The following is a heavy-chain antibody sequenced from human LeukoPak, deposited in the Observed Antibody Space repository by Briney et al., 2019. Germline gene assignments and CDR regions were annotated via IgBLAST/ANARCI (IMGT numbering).Heavy chain of an antibody. Sequence: GGSLRLSCAASEFTVNSNYMSWVRQAPGKGLEWASLIYSGGSTYYADSVKGRFTISRHNSRNTLYLQMNSLRAEDTAVYYCARHIGFDAFDIWGQGTMVTVSS. CDR3: ARHIGFDAFDI. CDR2: IYSGGST. J-gene: IGHJ3*02. V-gene: IGHV3-53*04. CDR1: EFTVNSNY.